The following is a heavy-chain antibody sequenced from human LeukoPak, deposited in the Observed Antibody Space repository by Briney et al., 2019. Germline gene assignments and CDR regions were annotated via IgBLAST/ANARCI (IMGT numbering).Heavy chain of an antibody. CDR1: GYTFTDHY. J-gene: IGHJ6*02. CDR3: TRDHCSFANCYEDYYYGMDV. D-gene: IGHD2-2*01. V-gene: IGHV1-2*02. Sequence: VSVKVSCKASGYTFTDHYMHWVRQAPGQGLEWMGWINPNNGGTTYAQNFQGRVTMTRDTSISTAYMELSRLRSDDSAIYYCTRDHCSFANCYEDYYYGMDVWGQGTTITVSS. CDR2: INPNNGGT.